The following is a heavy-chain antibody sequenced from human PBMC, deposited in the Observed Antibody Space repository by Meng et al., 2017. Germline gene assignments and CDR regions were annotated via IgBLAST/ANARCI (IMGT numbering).Heavy chain of an antibody. V-gene: IGHV3-9*03. CDR3: AKSRYSSSSGYYYGMDV. J-gene: IGHJ6*01. D-gene: IGHD6-13*01. CDR2: ISWNSGSI. CDR1: GFTFDDYA. Sequence: SLKISCAASGFTFDDYAMHWVRQAPGKGLEWVSGISWNSGSIGYADSVKGRFTISRDNAKNSLYLQMNSLRAEDMALYYCAKSRYSSSSGYYYGMDVWGQGNTVTCAS.